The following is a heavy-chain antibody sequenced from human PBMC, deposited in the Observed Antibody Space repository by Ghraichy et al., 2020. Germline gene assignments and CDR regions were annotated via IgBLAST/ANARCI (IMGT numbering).Heavy chain of an antibody. D-gene: IGHD2-21*02. CDR3: AAGVVVVTAIPAFDI. CDR2: IVVGSGNT. CDR1: GFTFTSSA. J-gene: IGHJ3*02. V-gene: IGHV1-58*01. Sequence: SVKVSCKASGFTFTSSAVQWVRQARGQRLEWIGWIVVGSGNTNYAQKFQERVTITRDMSTSTAYMELSSPRSEDTAVYYCAAGVVVVTAIPAFDIWGQGTMVTVSS.